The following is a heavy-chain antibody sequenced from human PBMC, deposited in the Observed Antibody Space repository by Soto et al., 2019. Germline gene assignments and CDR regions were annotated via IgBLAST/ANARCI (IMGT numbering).Heavy chain of an antibody. CDR1: DVSFSGHY. CDR2: GIHGGNT. CDR3: VRIGGGNYPHYWDY. D-gene: IGHD2-15*01. Sequence: QVQLQQWGGGLVKPSETLSITCAVYDVSFSGHYWTWIRQPPGKGVEWIGEGIHGGNTNYNPSIKSRVTIATDTSRKQISLKLNSLTAADTAVYYCVRIGGGNYPHYWDYWCQGTLVTVSS. V-gene: IGHV4-34*12. J-gene: IGHJ4*02.